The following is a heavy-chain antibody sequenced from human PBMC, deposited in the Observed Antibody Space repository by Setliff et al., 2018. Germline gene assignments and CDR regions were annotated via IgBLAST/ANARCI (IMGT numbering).Heavy chain of an antibody. CDR2: ISRSGSNYT. CDR3: ARPFPSMVTADGY. Sequence: AGGSLRLSCAASGFTFSDYYMTWIRQAPGKGLEWVSYISRSGSNYTNYADSVKGRFTISRDNAKNSLYLQMNSLRAEDTAVYYCARPFPSMVTADGYWGQGTLVTVSS. J-gene: IGHJ4*02. V-gene: IGHV3-11*06. CDR1: GFTFSDYY. D-gene: IGHD5-18*01.